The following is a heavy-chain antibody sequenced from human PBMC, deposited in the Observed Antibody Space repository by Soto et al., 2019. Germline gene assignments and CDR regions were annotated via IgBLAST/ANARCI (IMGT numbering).Heavy chain of an antibody. V-gene: IGHV4-38-2*02. CDR1: GFSISSGFY. CDR3: ASLSTYSSSSFDY. Sequence: SETLSLTCNVSGFSISSGFYWGWVRQPPGKGLEWIGAIYHSGTTYFNPSLKSRVTISVDTSKNQFSLKLSSVTAADTAVYYCASLSTYSSSSFDYWGQGTLVTVSS. CDR2: IYHSGTT. D-gene: IGHD6-6*01. J-gene: IGHJ4*02.